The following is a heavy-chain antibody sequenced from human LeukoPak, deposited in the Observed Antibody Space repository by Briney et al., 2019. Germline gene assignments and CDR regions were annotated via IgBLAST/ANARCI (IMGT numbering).Heavy chain of an antibody. CDR2: ISGSGGST. V-gene: IGHV3-23*01. D-gene: IGHD6-19*01. Sequence: GGSLRLSCAASGFTFSSYAMSWVRQAPGKGLEWVSAISGSGGSTYYADSVKGRFTISRDNSKNTLYLQMNSLRAEDTAVYYCAKGEHPYSSGWYIGEYYYYGMDVWGQGTTVTVSS. CDR3: AKGEHPYSSGWYIGEYYYYGMDV. CDR1: GFTFSSYA. J-gene: IGHJ6*02.